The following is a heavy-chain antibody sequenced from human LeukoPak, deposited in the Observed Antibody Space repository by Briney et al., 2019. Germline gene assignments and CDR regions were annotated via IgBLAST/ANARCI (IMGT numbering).Heavy chain of an antibody. CDR2: FDPEDGET. J-gene: IGHJ4*02. CDR1: GYTLTELS. V-gene: IGHV1-24*01. D-gene: IGHD1-26*01. CDR3: ARARSGSYYECIDY. Sequence: ASVKVSCKVSGYTLTELSMHWVRQAPGKGLEWVGGFDPEDGETIYAQKFQGRVTMTEDTSTDTAYMELRSLRSDDTAVYYCARARSGSYYECIDYWGQGTLVTVSS.